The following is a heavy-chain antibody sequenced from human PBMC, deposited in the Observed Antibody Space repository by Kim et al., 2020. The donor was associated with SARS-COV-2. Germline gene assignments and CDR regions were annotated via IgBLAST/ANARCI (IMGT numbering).Heavy chain of an antibody. CDR2: ISSSSSYI. V-gene: IGHV3-21*04. CDR3: ARDPDGSGRGPYYYYGMDV. J-gene: IGHJ6*02. D-gene: IGHD3-10*01. Sequence: GGSLRLSCAASGFTFSSYSMNWVRQAPGKGLEWVSSISSSSSYIYYADSVKGRFTISRDNAKNSLYLQMNSLRAEDTAVYYCARDPDGSGRGPYYYYGMDVWGQGTTVTVSS. CDR1: GFTFSSYS.